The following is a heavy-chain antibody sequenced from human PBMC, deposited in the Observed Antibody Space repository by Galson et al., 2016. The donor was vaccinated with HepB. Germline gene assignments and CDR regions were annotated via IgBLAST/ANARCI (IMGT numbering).Heavy chain of an antibody. D-gene: IGHD2-21*02. CDR3: ARGPTALTDAFDI. V-gene: IGHV4-4*02. Sequence: SETLSLTCAVSGGSISSNNWWTLVRQPPGKGLEWIGEVFHSGSTTYNPSLKSRFTISIDTSINHFFLKLRSVTAADTAVYYCARGPTALTDAFDIWGQGTMVTVSS. J-gene: IGHJ3*02. CDR1: GGSISSNNW. CDR2: VFHSGST.